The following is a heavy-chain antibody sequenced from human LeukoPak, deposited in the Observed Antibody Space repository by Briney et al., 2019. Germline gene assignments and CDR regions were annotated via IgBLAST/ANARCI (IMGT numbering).Heavy chain of an antibody. V-gene: IGHV3-64*01. J-gene: IGHJ6*02. D-gene: IGHD6-25*01. CDR3: ARDSASWYYGMDV. CDR2: ISSNGGST. CDR1: GFTFSSYA. Sequence: RLSCAASGFTFSSYAMHWVRQAPGKGLEYVSAISSNGGSTYYANSVKGRFTISRDNSKNTLYLQMGSLRAEDMAVYYCARDSASWYYGMDVWGQGTTVTVSS.